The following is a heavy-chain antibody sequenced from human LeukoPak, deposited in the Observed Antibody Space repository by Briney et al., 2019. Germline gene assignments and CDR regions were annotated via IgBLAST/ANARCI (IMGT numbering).Heavy chain of an antibody. D-gene: IGHD4/OR15-4a*01. J-gene: IGHJ4*02. CDR3: ARGGTQLTFPV. CDR1: GGSISSYY. Sequence: ASETLSLTCTVSGGSISSYYWSWIRQPPGEGLEWIGYIYYSGSANYNPSLKSRVTISVDTSKNQFSLKLASVSAADTAVYYCARGGTQLTFPVWGQGTLVTVSS. V-gene: IGHV4-59*01. CDR2: IYYSGSA.